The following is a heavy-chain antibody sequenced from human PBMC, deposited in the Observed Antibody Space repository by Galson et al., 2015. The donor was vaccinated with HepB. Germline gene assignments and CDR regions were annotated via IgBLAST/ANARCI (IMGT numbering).Heavy chain of an antibody. CDR1: GGSISSYY. CDR2: IYYSGST. D-gene: IGHD1-26*01. Sequence: ETLSLTCTVSGGSISSYYWSWIRQPPGKGLEWIGYIYYSGSTNYNPSLKSRVTISVDTSKNQLSLKLSSVTAADTAVYYCARDSELLRRFWYFDLWGRGTLVTVSS. CDR3: ARDSELLRRFWYFDL. V-gene: IGHV4-59*01. J-gene: IGHJ2*01.